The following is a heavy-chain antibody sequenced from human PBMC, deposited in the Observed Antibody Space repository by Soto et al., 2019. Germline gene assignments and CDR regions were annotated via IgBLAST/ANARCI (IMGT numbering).Heavy chain of an antibody. V-gene: IGHV1-2*02. J-gene: IGHJ4*02. Sequence: QVQLVQSGAEVKKPGASVKVSCKASGYTFTGYYMHWVRQAPGQGLEWMGWINPNSGGTNYAQKFQGRVTMTRDTSISTAYMELSRLRSDDTAVYYCARDRCSSTSCCPFDYWGQGTLVTVSS. CDR3: ARDRCSSTSCCPFDY. CDR1: GYTFTGYY. CDR2: INPNSGGT. D-gene: IGHD2-2*01.